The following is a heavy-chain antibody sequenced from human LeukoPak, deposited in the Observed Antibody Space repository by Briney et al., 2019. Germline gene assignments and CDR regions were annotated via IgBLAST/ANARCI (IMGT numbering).Heavy chain of an antibody. V-gene: IGHV1-8*02. D-gene: IGHD6-13*01. CDR1: GYTFTSYD. CDR2: MNPNSGNT. CDR3: ATGSIAAADWYFDL. Sequence: ASVKVSCKASGYTFTSYDINWVRQTPGQGLEWMGWMNPNSGNTGYAQKFQGRVTMTRNTSISTAYMELSSLRSEDTAVYYCATGSIAAADWYFDLWGRGTLVPVSS. J-gene: IGHJ2*01.